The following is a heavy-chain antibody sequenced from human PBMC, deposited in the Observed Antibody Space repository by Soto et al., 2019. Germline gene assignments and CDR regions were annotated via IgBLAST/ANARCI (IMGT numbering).Heavy chain of an antibody. Sequence: QVQLVESGGVVVQPGRSLRLSCAASGFTFRSYTMHWVRQAPGKGLEWVATISYDGSSQYYADSVKGRFTISRDNSKNTLYLQMNSLRAEDTAVYYCAKDVLDEEWFDPWGQGTLVTVSS. V-gene: IGHV3-30-3*01. CDR3: AKDVLDEEWFDP. J-gene: IGHJ5*02. CDR2: ISYDGSSQ. CDR1: GFTFRSYT.